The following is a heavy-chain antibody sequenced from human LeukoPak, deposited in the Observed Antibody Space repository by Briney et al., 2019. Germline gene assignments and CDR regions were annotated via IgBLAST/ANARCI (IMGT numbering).Heavy chain of an antibody. CDR3: ARDIVVVPAAIGY. CDR1: GFTFSSYS. Sequence: GGSLRLSCAASGFTFSSYSMNWVRQAPGKGLEWVANIKLDGSETFYVDSVKGRFTISRDNAKNSLYLQMNSLRAEDTAVYYCARDIVVVPAAIGYWGQGTLVTVSS. D-gene: IGHD2-2*02. CDR2: IKLDGSET. J-gene: IGHJ4*02. V-gene: IGHV3-7*01.